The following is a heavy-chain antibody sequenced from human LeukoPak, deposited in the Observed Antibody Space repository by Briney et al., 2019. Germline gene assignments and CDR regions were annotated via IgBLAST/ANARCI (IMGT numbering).Heavy chain of an antibody. CDR3: AGSSSGYYHLYYWYFDL. V-gene: IGHV4-59*08. D-gene: IGHD3-22*01. CDR2: IYYSGST. CDR1: GGSISSYY. J-gene: IGHJ2*01. Sequence: SETLSLTCTVSGGSISSYYWCWIRQPPGKGLEWIGYIYYSGSTNYNPSLKSRVTISVDTSKNQFSLKLSSVTAADTAVYYCAGSSSGYYHLYYWYFDLWGRGTLVTVSS.